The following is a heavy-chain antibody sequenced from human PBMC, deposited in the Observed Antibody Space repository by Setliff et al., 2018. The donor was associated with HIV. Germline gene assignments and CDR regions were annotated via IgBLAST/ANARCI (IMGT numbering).Heavy chain of an antibody. CDR3: AKGAGFYGDYTFDY. V-gene: IGHV4-59*11. J-gene: IGHJ4*02. CDR2: IYSTGRT. D-gene: IGHD4-17*01. CDR1: GASITSHY. Sequence: PSETLSLTCTVSGASITSHYWSWIRQSPGRELEWIGYIYSTGRTNYNPSLQSRVSISMDASKNKFSLKVTSVTSADTAVYYGAKGAGFYGDYTFDYWGQGNLVTV.